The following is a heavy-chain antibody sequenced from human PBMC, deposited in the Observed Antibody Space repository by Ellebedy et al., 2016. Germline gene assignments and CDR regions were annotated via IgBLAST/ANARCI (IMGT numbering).Heavy chain of an antibody. D-gene: IGHD3-10*01. Sequence: ASVKVSCKASGYTFTSYAISWVRQAPGQGLEWMGWTSPYSGNTDYKQKFQDRVTMTTDTSTNTAYMELRSLRSDDTAVYYCARDMSPMVRGVDAFDIWGQGTMVTVSS. CDR1: GYTFTSYA. V-gene: IGHV1-18*04. CDR2: TSPYSGNT. J-gene: IGHJ3*02. CDR3: ARDMSPMVRGVDAFDI.